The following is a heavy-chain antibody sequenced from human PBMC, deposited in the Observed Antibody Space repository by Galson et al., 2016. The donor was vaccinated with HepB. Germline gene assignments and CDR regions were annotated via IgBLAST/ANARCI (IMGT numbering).Heavy chain of an antibody. CDR1: GGSISQNNW. J-gene: IGHJ2*01. Sequence: ETLSLTCGVSGGSISQNNWWTWVRQAPGMGLEWIGEVFRSGNSVYNPSLKSRVSISVDQSKNHFSLRLTSVTAADTAIYFCTRHSKLSDWYFDLWGRGTLVTVSS. CDR3: TRHSKLSDWYFDL. CDR2: VFRSGNS. V-gene: IGHV4/OR15-8*01. D-gene: IGHD1-26*01.